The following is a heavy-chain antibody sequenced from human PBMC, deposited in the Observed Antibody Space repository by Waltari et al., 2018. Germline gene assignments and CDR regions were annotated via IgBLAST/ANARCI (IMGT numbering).Heavy chain of an antibody. CDR2: INQLTGDT. J-gene: IGHJ5*01. D-gene: IGHD2-2*01. CDR3: AREGSLYSSTGGWIGP. Sequence: QVHLQESGPGLVKPSETLSLTCTVSNGSLNNHYWSWIRQPPGKRMEWIGWINQLTGDTNYNPSLESRVIISSDRSKNQFSLKLTSVTAADTAIYYCAREGSLYSSTGGWIGPWGQGMLVTVSS. CDR1: NGSLNNHY. V-gene: IGHV4-59*11.